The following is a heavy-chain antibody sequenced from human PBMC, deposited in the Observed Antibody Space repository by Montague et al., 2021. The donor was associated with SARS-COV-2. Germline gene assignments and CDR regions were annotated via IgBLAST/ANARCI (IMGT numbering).Heavy chain of an antibody. CDR3: ARDRGSRLPSFFDY. CDR2: ITHSGNI. V-gene: IGHV4-34*01. CDR1: GGSFNDYY. J-gene: IGHJ4*02. Sequence: SETLSLTCAVYGGSFNDYYWTWVRQPPGKGLEWIGEITHSGNIKYNPSLQNRVTMSVDKSKNQFSLKLTSATAADTATYYCARDRGSRLPSFFDYWGQGILVTVSS. D-gene: IGHD6-19*01.